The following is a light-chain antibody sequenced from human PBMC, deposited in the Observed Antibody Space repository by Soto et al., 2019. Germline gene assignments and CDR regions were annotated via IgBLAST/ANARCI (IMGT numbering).Light chain of an antibody. CDR1: QSVSSSY. Sequence: EIVLTQSPGILSFSPGERATLSCRASQSVSSSYLAWYQQKPGQAPRLLIYGASSRATGIPDRFSGSGSGTDFTLTISRLEPYYFVAYYWQYNGISSTFVQG. J-gene: IGKJ5*01. CDR3: QYNGISST. CDR2: GAS. V-gene: IGKV3-20*01.